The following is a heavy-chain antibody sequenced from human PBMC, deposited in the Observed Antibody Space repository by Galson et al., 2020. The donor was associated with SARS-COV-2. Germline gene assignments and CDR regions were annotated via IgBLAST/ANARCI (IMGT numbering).Heavy chain of an antibody. D-gene: IGHD3-10*02. V-gene: IGHV4-39*07. CDR2: IFHSGTT. CDR3: TRDVGRYYVVDS. CDR1: GDSIRSDSYY. J-gene: IGHJ4*02. Sequence: SETLSLTCTVSGDSIRSDSYYWGWIRQPTGKGLEWIGAIFHSGTTYYNPSLKSRVTISVDTSRNQFSLKLSSVTAADTAVYYCTRDVGRYYVVDSWGQGTLVSVS.